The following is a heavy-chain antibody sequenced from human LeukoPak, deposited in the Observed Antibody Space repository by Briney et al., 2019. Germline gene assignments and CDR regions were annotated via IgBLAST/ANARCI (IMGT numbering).Heavy chain of an antibody. CDR1: GFTFSSYA. V-gene: IGHV3-23*01. D-gene: IGHD1-26*01. Sequence: GGSLRLSCAASGFTFSSYAMSWVRPAPGKGLEWVSAISGSGGCTYYADSVKGRFTISRDNSKNTLYLQMNSLRAEDTAVYYCAKDPESGSYYDDAFDIWGQGTMVTVSS. CDR2: ISGSGGCT. CDR3: AKDPESGSYYDDAFDI. J-gene: IGHJ3*02.